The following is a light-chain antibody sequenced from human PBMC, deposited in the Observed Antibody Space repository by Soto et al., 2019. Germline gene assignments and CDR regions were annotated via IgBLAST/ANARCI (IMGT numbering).Light chain of an antibody. V-gene: IGKV3-20*01. CDR2: GAS. J-gene: IGKJ1*01. CDR1: QSVSSSY. Sequence: EIVLTQSPGTLSLSPGERATLSCRASQSVSSSYLAWYQQKPGQAPRLLMYGASSRATGIPDRFSGSGSGTDFTLTISRLEPEDFAVYYCQQYGSSLWTVGQGTKVDIK. CDR3: QQYGSSLWT.